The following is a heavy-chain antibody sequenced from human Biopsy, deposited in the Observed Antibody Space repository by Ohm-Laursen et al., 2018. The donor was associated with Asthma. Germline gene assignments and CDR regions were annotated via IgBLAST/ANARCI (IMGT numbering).Heavy chain of an antibody. CDR2: IYSSGST. CDR1: SGSISSFY. J-gene: IGHJ4*02. CDR3: ARDFVDSAMDYFDY. Sequence: SQTLSLTCIVSSGSISSFYWSWIRQPPGKGLEWIGYIYSSGSTNYNPSLKSRVTMSADTSKNQFSMKLSSVTAADTAVYYCARDFVDSAMDYFDYWGQGTLVTVSS. D-gene: IGHD5-18*01. V-gene: IGHV4-59*01.